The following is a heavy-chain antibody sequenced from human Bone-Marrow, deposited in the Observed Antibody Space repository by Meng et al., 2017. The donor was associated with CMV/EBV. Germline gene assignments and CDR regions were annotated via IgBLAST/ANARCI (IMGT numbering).Heavy chain of an antibody. D-gene: IGHD6-6*01. Sequence: ASVKDSCKASGYTFTGYYMHWVRQAPGQGLVWMGWINPNSGGTNYAQKFQGRVTMTRDTSISTAYMGLSRLRSDDTAVYYFARVDSSSSLWGQGKLVTVSS. V-gene: IGHV1-2*02. J-gene: IGHJ1*01. CDR1: GYTFTGYY. CDR2: INPNSGGT. CDR3: ARVDSSSSL.